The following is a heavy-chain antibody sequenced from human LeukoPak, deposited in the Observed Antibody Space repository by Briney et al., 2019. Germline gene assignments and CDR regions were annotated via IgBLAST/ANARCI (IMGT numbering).Heavy chain of an antibody. V-gene: IGHV3-23*01. J-gene: IGHJ4*02. CDR2: ISGTGGTT. CDR1: GFTFNNYA. Sequence: GGSLRLSCAASGFTFNNYAMTWVRQAPGKGLEWVSAISGTGGTTYYADSVKGRFTISRDNSKNTLYLQMNSLRAEDTAVYYCVLFEGRAQVDYWGQGTLVTVSS. D-gene: IGHD2-21*01. CDR3: VLFEGRAQVDY.